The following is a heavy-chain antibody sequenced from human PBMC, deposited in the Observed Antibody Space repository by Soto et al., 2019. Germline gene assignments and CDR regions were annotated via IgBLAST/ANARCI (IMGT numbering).Heavy chain of an antibody. CDR2: ITVNGIT. J-gene: IGHJ1*01. CDR3: ARESGENWTYEAH. D-gene: IGHD1-7*01. Sequence: SETLSPTCTVSGASVSDFSWSWIRQPAGKGLEWIGRITVNGITQYTPSFRSRVTMSMDTSRNQFSLNLQSATAADTALYYCARESGENWTYEAHWGQGTLVTVSS. CDR1: GASVSDFS. V-gene: IGHV4-4*07.